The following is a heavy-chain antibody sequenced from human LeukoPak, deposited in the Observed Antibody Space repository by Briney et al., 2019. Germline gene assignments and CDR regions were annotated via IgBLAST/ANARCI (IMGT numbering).Heavy chain of an antibody. CDR2: IYDDGST. D-gene: IGHD6-13*01. Sequence: GGSLRLSCAASGFIVSNNYMSWLRQAPGEGLEWVSLIYDDGSTFYADSVKGRFTISRDNSENTLYLQMDNLRVEDTAVYYCAKDPYSSSYYEMGVRGQGTTVTVSS. J-gene: IGHJ6*02. CDR1: GFIVSNNY. V-gene: IGHV3-66*01. CDR3: AKDPYSSSYYEMGV.